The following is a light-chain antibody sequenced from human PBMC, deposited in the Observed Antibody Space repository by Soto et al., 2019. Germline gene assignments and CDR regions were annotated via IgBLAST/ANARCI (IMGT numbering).Light chain of an antibody. CDR1: QSVGSY. CDR2: GAS. Sequence: EKVMTQSPATLYVSPGERATLSCRASQSVGSYLAWYQQKPGQAPRLLIYGASTRAAGIPARFSGSGSGTEFSLTISTLQSEDFGVYYCQQYVNWPLTFGGGTRVEIK. V-gene: IGKV3-15*01. CDR3: QQYVNWPLT. J-gene: IGKJ4*01.